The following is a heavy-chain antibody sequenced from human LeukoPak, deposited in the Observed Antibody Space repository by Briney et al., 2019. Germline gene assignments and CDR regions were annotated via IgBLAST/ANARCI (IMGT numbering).Heavy chain of an antibody. J-gene: IGHJ4*02. Sequence: SETLSLTCTVSGGSISSSSYYWGWIRQPPGKGLEWIGGIYYSGSTYYNPSLKSRVTISVDTSKNQFSLKLSSVTAADTAVYYCARRDYDILTGYLGNFDYWGQGTLVTVSS. CDR3: ARRDYDILTGYLGNFDY. CDR2: IYYSGST. V-gene: IGHV4-39*01. D-gene: IGHD3-9*01. CDR1: GGSISSSSYY.